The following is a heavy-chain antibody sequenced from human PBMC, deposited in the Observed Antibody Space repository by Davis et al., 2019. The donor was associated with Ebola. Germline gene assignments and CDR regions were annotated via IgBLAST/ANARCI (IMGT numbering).Heavy chain of an antibody. CDR2: INHSGST. J-gene: IGHJ4*02. V-gene: IGHV4-34*01. CDR1: GGSFSGYS. Sequence: PSETLSLTCAVYGGSFSGYSWSWIRQPPGKGLEWIGEINHSGSTNYNPSLKSRVTISVDTSTNQFSLKLSSVTAADTAVYYCARRIVVVPAAVDYWGQGTLVTVSS. D-gene: IGHD2-2*01. CDR3: ARRIVVVPAAVDY.